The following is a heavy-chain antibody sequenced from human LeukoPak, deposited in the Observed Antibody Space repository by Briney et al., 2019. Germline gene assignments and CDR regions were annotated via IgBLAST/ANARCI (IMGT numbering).Heavy chain of an antibody. D-gene: IGHD3-9*01. CDR2: IKQDGSEK. CDR3: ARSNVLRYFDWLSGSYYYYYYMDV. Sequence: GGSLRLSCAASGFTFSSYWMSWVRQAPGKGLEWVANIKQDGSEKYYVDSVKGRFTISRDNAKNSLYLQMNSLRAEDTAVYYCARSNVLRYFDWLSGSYYYYYYMDVWGKGTTVTVSS. V-gene: IGHV3-7*01. CDR1: GFTFSSYW. J-gene: IGHJ6*03.